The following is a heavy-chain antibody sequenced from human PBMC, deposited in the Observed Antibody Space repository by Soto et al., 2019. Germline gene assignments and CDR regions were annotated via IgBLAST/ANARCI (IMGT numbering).Heavy chain of an antibody. Sequence: QVQLVQSGAEVKKPGSSVKVSCKASGGTFSSYAISWVQQTPGQGLEWMGGIIPIFVTANYAQKFQVRVTITVDESASTAYMGLSSLRSVDTAVYYCARVSIFGVVITLGWYIDLSGRGTLVTVS. CDR2: IIPIFVTA. V-gene: IGHV1-69*01. J-gene: IGHJ2*01. D-gene: IGHD3-3*01. CDR3: ARVSIFGVVITLGWYIDL. CDR1: GGTFSSYA.